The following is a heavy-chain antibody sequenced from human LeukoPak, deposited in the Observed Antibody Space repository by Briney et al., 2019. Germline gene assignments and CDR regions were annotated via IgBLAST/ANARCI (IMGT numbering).Heavy chain of an antibody. Sequence: PGGSLRLSCAASGFTFSGSAMHWVRQASGKGLEWVGRIRSKANSYATAYAASVKGRFTISRDDSKNTAYLQMNSLKTEDTAVYYCTRKGSGWYLYYYSMDVWGQGTTVTVSS. CDR3: TRKGSGWYLYYYSMDV. CDR1: GFTFSGSA. CDR2: IRSKANSYAT. J-gene: IGHJ6*02. D-gene: IGHD6-19*01. V-gene: IGHV3-73*01.